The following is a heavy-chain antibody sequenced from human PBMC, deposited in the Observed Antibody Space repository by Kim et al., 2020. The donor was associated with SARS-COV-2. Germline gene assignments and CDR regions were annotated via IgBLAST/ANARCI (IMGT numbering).Heavy chain of an antibody. CDR3: ARDIREYQLLGQTNYYYYGMDV. Sequence: GGSLRLSCAASGFTVSSNYMSWVRQAPGKGLEWVSVIYSGGSTYYADSVKGRFTISRDNSKNTLYLQMNSLRAEDTAVYYCARDIREYQLLGQTNYYYYGMDVWGQGTTVTVSS. CDR1: GFTVSSNY. J-gene: IGHJ6*02. CDR2: IYSGGST. V-gene: IGHV3-53*01. D-gene: IGHD2-2*01.